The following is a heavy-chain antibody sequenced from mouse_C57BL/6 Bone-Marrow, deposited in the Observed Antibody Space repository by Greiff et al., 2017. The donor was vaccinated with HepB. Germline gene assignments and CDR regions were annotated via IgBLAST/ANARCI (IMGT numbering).Heavy chain of an antibody. V-gene: IGHV1-52*01. J-gene: IGHJ2*01. CDR1: GYTFTSYW. D-gene: IGHD1-1*01. CDR3: ARSDYYGSSVDY. Sequence: VQLQQPGAELVRPGSSVKLSCKASGYTFTSYWMHWVKQRPIQGLEWIGNIDPSDSETHYNQKFKDKATLTVDKSSSTAYMPLSSLTSEDSAVYYCARSDYYGSSVDYWGQGTTLTVSS. CDR2: IDPSDSET.